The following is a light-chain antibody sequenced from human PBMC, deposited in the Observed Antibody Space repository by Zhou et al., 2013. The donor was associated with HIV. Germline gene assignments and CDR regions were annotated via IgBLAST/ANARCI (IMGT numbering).Light chain of an antibody. V-gene: IGKV1-8*01. CDR3: QQYYTYPLT. Sequence: AIRITQSPPSLSASIGDRVTITCRASQDVSTYFAWYQQKPGKAPKFLIYAASTLQSGVPSRFSGSGSGTDFTLTISCLQSEDFATYYCQQYYTYPLTFGQGTRLEIK. CDR2: AAS. CDR1: QDVSTY. J-gene: IGKJ5*01.